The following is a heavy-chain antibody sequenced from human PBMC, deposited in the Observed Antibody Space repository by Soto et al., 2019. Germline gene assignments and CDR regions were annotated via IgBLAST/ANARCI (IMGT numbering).Heavy chain of an antibody. CDR2: ISSSSSYI. V-gene: IGHV3-21*01. Sequence: GGSLRLSCAASGFTFSSYSTNWVRQAPGKGLEWVSSISSSSSYIYYADSVKGRFTISRDNAKNSLYLQMNSLRAEDTAVYYCARDLLRTIVVVPAAAMDVWGQGTTVTVSS. CDR3: ARDLLRTIVVVPAAAMDV. J-gene: IGHJ6*02. CDR1: GFTFSSYS. D-gene: IGHD2-2*01.